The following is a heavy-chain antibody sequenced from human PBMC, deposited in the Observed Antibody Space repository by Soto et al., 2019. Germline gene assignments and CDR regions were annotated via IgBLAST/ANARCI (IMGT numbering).Heavy chain of an antibody. D-gene: IGHD6-19*01. CDR1: GFTFSSYG. J-gene: IGHJ4*02. V-gene: IGHV3-30*18. Sequence: QVQLVESGGGVVQPGRSLRLSCAASGFTFSSYGMHWVRQAPGKGLEWVAVISYDGSNKYYADSVKGRFTISRDNSKNTLYLLMNSLRAEDTAVYYCAKDIAVAGMDYWGQGTLVTVSS. CDR2: ISYDGSNK. CDR3: AKDIAVAGMDY.